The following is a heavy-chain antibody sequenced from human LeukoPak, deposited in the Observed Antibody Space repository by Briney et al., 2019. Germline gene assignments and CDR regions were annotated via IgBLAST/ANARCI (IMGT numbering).Heavy chain of an antibody. J-gene: IGHJ5*01. CDR1: GFTFSNYV. D-gene: IGHD3-10*01. Sequence: QPGGSLRLSCAAPGFTFSNYVMSWVRQAPGKGLQWVSSSSGSGGSTYYADSVKGRFTISRDSSKKTVYLQMNSLRDEDTAVYFCAKGASPDYYGSGRFDFWGQGILVTVSS. CDR3: AKGASPDYYGSGRFDF. CDR2: SSGSGGST. V-gene: IGHV3-23*01.